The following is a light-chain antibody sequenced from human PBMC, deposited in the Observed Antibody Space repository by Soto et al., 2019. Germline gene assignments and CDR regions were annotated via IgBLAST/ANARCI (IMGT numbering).Light chain of an antibody. CDR1: NSDVGGYDY. CDR2: DVN. CDR3: SSYASSITLV. J-gene: IGLJ2*01. V-gene: IGLV2-14*03. Sequence: QSALTQPASVSGSPGQSVTISCTGTNSDVGGYDYVSWYQQHPGKAPKLMLYDVNNRPSGVSNRFSGSKSGNTASLTISGLQAEDEADYYCSSYASSITLVFGAGTKLTVL.